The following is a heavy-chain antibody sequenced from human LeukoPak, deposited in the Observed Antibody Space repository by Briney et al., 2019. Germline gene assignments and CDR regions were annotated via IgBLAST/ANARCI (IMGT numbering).Heavy chain of an antibody. J-gene: IGHJ4*02. V-gene: IGHV3-21*01. D-gene: IGHD2-15*01. CDR1: GFTFSYYT. CDR3: ARAYCSGGSCYPFDY. CDR2: ISSSSSYI. Sequence: GGSLRLSCAASGFTFSYYTMNWVRQAPGKGLEWVSSISSSSSYIYYADSVKGRFTISRDTAKNSLYLQMNSLRAEDTAVYYCARAYCSGGSCYPFDYWGQGTLVTVSS.